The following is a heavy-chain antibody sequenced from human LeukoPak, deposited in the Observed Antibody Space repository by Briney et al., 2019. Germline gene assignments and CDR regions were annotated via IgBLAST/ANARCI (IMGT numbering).Heavy chain of an antibody. Sequence: GGSLSLSCAVSGFTPRTYWMHWVRQAPRKGLLWVSRINTDGSGTIYADSVKGRFTISKDNANNRLYLQMNILRAEDTALYYCARAKPGGNWFDPWGQGTLVTVSS. CDR2: INTDGSGT. D-gene: IGHD3-16*01. V-gene: IGHV3-74*01. CDR1: GFTPRTYW. J-gene: IGHJ5*02. CDR3: ARAKPGGNWFDP.